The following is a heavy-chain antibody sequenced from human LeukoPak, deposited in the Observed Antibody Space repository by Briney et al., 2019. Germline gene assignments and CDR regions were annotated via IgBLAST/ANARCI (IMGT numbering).Heavy chain of an antibody. CDR1: GGTFSSYA. CDR3: ARAARGFYDSSGYSFDY. V-gene: IGHV1-69*13. J-gene: IGHJ4*02. Sequence: SVKVSCKASGGTFSSYAISWVRQAPGQGLEWMGGIIPIFGTANYAQKFQGRVTITADESTSTAYMELSSLRSEDTAVYYCARAARGFYDSSGYSFDYWGQGTLVTVSA. CDR2: IIPIFGTA. D-gene: IGHD3-22*01.